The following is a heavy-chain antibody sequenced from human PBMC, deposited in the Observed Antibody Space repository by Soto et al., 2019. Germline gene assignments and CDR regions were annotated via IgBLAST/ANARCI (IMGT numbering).Heavy chain of an antibody. Sequence: GESLKISCKGSGYSFTSYWIGWVRQMPGKGLEWMGIIYPGDSDTRYSPSFQGQVTISADKSISTAYLQWSSLKASDTAMYYCARLVGSYYPILYYIDYWGQGTLVTVSS. D-gene: IGHD1-26*01. J-gene: IGHJ4*02. CDR3: ARLVGSYYPILYYIDY. CDR2: IYPGDSDT. CDR1: GYSFTSYW. V-gene: IGHV5-51*01.